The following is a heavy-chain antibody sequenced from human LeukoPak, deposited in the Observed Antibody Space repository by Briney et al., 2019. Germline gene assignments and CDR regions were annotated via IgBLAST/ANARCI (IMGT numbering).Heavy chain of an antibody. CDR1: GFTVSSNY. CDR2: IYSGGST. D-gene: IGHD4-17*01. CDR3: ARGAPGDYYYYGMDV. Sequence: PGGSLRLSCAASGFTVSSNYMSWVRQAPGKGLEWVSVIYSGGSTYYADSVKGRFTISRDNSKNTLYLQMNSLRAKDTAVYYCARGAPGDYYYYGMDVWGQGTTVTVSS. J-gene: IGHJ6*02. V-gene: IGHV3-66*01.